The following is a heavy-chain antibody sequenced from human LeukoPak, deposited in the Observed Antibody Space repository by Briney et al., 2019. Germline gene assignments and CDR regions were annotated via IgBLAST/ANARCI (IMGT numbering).Heavy chain of an antibody. CDR3: ARELRLGYCSSTSCYTSKGWFDP. J-gene: IGHJ5*02. Sequence: SETLSLTCTVSGVSISSSNSYWGWIRQPPGKGLEWIGSIYYSGNTYYNASLKSQVSISIDTSKNQFSLKLTSVTAADTAVYYCARELRLGYCSSTSCYTSKGWFDPWGQGTLVTVSS. CDR2: IYYSGNT. V-gene: IGHV4-39*07. CDR1: GVSISSSNSY. D-gene: IGHD2-2*02.